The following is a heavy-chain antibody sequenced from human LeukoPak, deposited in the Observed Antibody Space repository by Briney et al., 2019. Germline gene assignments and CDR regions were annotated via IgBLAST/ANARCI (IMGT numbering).Heavy chain of an antibody. J-gene: IGHJ6*03. D-gene: IGHD5-18*01. CDR2: INPNSGGT. Sequence: GASVKVSCKASGYTFTGYYMHWVRQAPGQGLEWMGWINPNSGGTNYAQKFQGRVTMTRDTSISTAYMELSRLRSDDTAVYYCARGVQLWLHYYYYYMDVWGKGTTVTVSS. CDR3: ARGVQLWLHYYYYYMDV. V-gene: IGHV1-2*02. CDR1: GYTFTGYY.